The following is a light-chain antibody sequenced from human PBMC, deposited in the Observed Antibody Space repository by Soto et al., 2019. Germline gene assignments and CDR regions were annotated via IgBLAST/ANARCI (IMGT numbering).Light chain of an antibody. V-gene: IGKV1-5*03. J-gene: IGKJ2*01. CDR1: QSISSW. Sequence: DIQMTQSPSTLSASVGDRVTITCRASQSISSWLAWYQQKPGKAPNLLIYKASTLEIGVPSRFSGSGSGTEVTLAINSRQPDDFAAYYFQQNYRSLFTFGEGTKLEI. CDR2: KAS. CDR3: QQNYRSLFT.